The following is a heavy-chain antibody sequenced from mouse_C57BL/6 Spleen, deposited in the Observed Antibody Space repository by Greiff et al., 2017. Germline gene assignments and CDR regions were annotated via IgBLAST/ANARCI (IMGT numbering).Heavy chain of an antibody. CDR1: GFTFSSYA. D-gene: IGHD2-1*01. CDR2: ISDGGSYT. V-gene: IGHV5-4*01. Sequence: EVQVVESGGGLVKPGGSLKLSCAASGFTFSSYAMSWVRQTPEKRLEWVATISDGGSYTYYPDNVKGRFTISRDNAKNNLYLQMSHLKSEDTAMYYCARAPYGNSAWFAYWGQGTLVTVSA. J-gene: IGHJ3*01. CDR3: ARAPYGNSAWFAY.